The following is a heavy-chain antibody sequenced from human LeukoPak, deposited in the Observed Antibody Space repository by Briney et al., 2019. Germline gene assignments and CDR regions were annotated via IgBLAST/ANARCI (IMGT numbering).Heavy chain of an antibody. J-gene: IGHJ4*02. V-gene: IGHV3-7*03. CDR1: GSTFSSYW. CDR2: IKQDGSEK. CDR3: ARDPLWFGGWYFDY. Sequence: PGGSLRLSCAASGSTFSSYWMSWVRQAPGKGLEWVANIKQDGSEKYYVDSVKGRFTISRDNAKNSLYLQMNSLRAEDTAVYYCARDPLWFGGWYFDYWGQGTLVTVSS. D-gene: IGHD3-10*01.